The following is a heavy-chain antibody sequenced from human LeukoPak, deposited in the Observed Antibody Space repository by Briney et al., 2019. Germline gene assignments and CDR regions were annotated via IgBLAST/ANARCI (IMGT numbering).Heavy chain of an antibody. D-gene: IGHD6-6*01. CDR3: GGAYSSSSGFDY. CDR1: GFPFSSYR. CDR2: ISISGNNI. Sequence: PGGSLRLSCAASGFPFSSYRMNWVRQPPGRGLEGVSSISISGNNIYYADSVKGRFTISRDNAKNPLYLQVNSLRAEDTAVYYCGGAYSSSSGFDYWGQGTLVTVSS. J-gene: IGHJ4*02. V-gene: IGHV3-21*01.